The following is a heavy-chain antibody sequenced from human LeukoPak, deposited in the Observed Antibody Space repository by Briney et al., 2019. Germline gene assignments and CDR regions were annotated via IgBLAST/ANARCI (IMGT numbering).Heavy chain of an antibody. CDR1: GGSISSSSYY. CDR3: ARVNSPGAFDI. V-gene: IGHV4-39*07. J-gene: IGHJ3*02. Sequence: SSETLSLTCTVSGGSISSSSYYWGWIRQPPGKGLEWIGSIYYSGSTYYNPSLKSRVTISVDTSKNQFSLKLSSVTAADTAVYYCARVNSPGAFDIWGQGTMVTVSS. CDR2: IYYSGST.